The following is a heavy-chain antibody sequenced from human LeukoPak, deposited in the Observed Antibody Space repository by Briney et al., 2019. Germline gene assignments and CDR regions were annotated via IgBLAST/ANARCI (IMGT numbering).Heavy chain of an antibody. Sequence: SETLSLTCTVSGGSISSYYWSWIRQPAGKGLEWIGRIYTSGSTNYNPSLKSRVTMSVDTSKNQFPLKLTSVAAADTAVYYCARGPSDIVVVVAAYYFDYWGQGTLVTVSS. J-gene: IGHJ4*02. CDR1: GGSISSYY. D-gene: IGHD2-15*01. CDR3: ARGPSDIVVVVAAYYFDY. CDR2: IYTSGST. V-gene: IGHV4-4*07.